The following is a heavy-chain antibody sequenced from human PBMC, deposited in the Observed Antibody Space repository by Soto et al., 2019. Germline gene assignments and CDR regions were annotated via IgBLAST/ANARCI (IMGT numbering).Heavy chain of an antibody. CDR2: VNPIVRMS. CDR3: ASSYGSGYRAFDY. D-gene: IGHD3-10*01. CDR1: GDTFNFYS. Sequence: QVQLVQSGAEVKRPGSSVKVSCKASGDTFNFYSINWVRQAPGLGLEWMGRVNPIVRMSNYAQKFQGRVTVTVDKSTSTAYMELSSVRSEDTAIDYCASSYGSGYRAFDYWGQGALVTVSS. J-gene: IGHJ4*02. V-gene: IGHV1-69*02.